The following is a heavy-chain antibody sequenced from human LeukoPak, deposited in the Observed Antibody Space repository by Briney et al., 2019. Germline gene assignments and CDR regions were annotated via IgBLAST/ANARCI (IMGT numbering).Heavy chain of an antibody. CDR1: XFTFSSYG. Sequence: GPLRLXXAASXFTFSSYGMHWVRQAPGKGLEWVAVISYDGSNKYYGDSVKGRFTISRDNSKNTLYLQMNSLRAEDTAVYYCARVSRTAYDFWSGYYGFDYWGQGTLVTVSS. CDR2: ISYDGSNK. J-gene: IGHJ4*02. D-gene: IGHD3-3*01. V-gene: IGHV3-30*03. CDR3: ARVSRTAYDFWSGYYGFDY.